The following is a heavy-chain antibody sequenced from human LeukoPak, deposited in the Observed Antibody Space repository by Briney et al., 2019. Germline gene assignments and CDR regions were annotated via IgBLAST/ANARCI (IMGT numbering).Heavy chain of an antibody. J-gene: IGHJ4*02. D-gene: IGHD5-24*01. Sequence: SETLSLTCAVYGGSFSGYYWSWIRQPPGKGLEWIGEINHSGSTNYNPSLKSRVTISVDTSKNQFSLKLSSVTAADTAVYYCARGSFDPIRDLYYFDYWGQGTLVTVSS. V-gene: IGHV4-34*01. CDR2: INHSGST. CDR3: ARGSFDPIRDLYYFDY. CDR1: GGSFSGYY.